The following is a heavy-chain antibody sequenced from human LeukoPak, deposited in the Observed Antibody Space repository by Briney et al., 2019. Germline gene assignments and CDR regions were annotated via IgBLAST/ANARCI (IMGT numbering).Heavy chain of an antibody. CDR3: ARDHHPEFDY. CDR1: GYTFTGYY. J-gene: IGHJ4*02. CDR2: INPNSGGT. Sequence: ASVKVSCKASGYTFTGYYMHWIRQAPGHGLEWMAWINPNSGGTNYAQKFQGRVTMTRDTSISTAYMELSRLRSDDTAVYYCARDHHPEFDYWGQGTLVTVSS. V-gene: IGHV1-2*02.